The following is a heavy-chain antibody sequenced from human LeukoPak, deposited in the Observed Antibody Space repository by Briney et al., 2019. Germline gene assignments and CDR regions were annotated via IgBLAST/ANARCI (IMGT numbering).Heavy chain of an antibody. Sequence: SETLSLTCAVSGASIGGSGYYLGWIRQPPGKGLEWIGNIYYTGNTYYNASLQSRVTISIDTSKNQFSLRLNSVTAADTAMYYCAKRGGYGLIDYWGQGTLVTVSS. CDR3: AKRGGYGLIDY. D-gene: IGHD5-12*01. V-gene: IGHV4-39*01. CDR1: GASIGGSGYY. J-gene: IGHJ4*02. CDR2: IYYTGNT.